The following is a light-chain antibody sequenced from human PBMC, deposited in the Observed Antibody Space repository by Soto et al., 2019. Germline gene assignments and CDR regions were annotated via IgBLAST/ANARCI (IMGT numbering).Light chain of an antibody. J-gene: IGKJ1*01. CDR2: DAS. CDR1: QSVSSY. CDR3: QQRSNWPPWT. V-gene: IGKV3-11*01. Sequence: EIVLTQSPATLSLSPGERATLSCRASQSVSSYLAWYQQKPGQAPRLLIYDASNRATVIPARFSGSGSGTDFTLTISSLEPEDFAVYYGQQRSNWPPWTCGQGTKVEIK.